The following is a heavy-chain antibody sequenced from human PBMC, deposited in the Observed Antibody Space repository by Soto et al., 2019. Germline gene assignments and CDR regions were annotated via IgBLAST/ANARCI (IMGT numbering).Heavy chain of an antibody. D-gene: IGHD5-18*01. CDR2: IYYSGIS. J-gene: IGHJ4*02. CDR1: GASLSSGGYY. Sequence: QVQLLESGPGLVKPSQTLSLICNVSGASLSSGGYYWSWIRQRPGGGLEWLGFIYYSGISHYNPSLKSRATISVDTSKNQFSLKLVSVTAADTAVYYCARTEWRQLWFDYWGQGALVTVS. CDR3: ARTEWRQLWFDY. V-gene: IGHV4-31*03.